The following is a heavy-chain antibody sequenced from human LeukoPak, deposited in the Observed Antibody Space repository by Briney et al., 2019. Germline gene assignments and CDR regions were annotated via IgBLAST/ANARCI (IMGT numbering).Heavy chain of an antibody. J-gene: IGHJ5*02. CDR3: AKGVAGVYASRNWFDP. CDR1: GITFSSYG. D-gene: IGHD2-8*01. Sequence: PGGSLRLSCAASGITFSSYGMSWVRQAPGKGLEWVSGISGTGENTYYADSVKGRFTISRDNSKNTLYLQMNSLRAEDTAVYYCAKGVAGVYASRNWFDPWGQGTLVTVSS. CDR2: ISGTGENT. V-gene: IGHV3-23*01.